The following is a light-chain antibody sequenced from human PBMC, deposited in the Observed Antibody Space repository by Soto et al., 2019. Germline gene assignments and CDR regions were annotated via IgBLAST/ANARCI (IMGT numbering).Light chain of an antibody. Sequence: EIVLTQSPGTLSLSPGERATISCRASQRVRDSHLAWSQQKPGQAPSLLIYETSSRAPGIPDRFRGSGSGTECALTITRVEPEDVAMYCCQQYGSSPGTFGQGTKVEI. CDR3: QQYGSSPGT. CDR2: ETS. CDR1: QRVRDSH. V-gene: IGKV3-20*01. J-gene: IGKJ1*01.